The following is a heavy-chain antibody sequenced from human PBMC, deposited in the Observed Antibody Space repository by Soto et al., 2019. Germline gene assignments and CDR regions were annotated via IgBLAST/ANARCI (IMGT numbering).Heavy chain of an antibody. CDR3: ARVQTYSSSWYHFNY. CDR2: INPSGGNT. J-gene: IGHJ4*02. Sequence: QVQLVQSGSEVKRPGASVKVSCKASGYTFTDYYMHWVRQAPGQGLEWMGIINPSGGNTKYAQKFQGRVTMTRDTSTSTGYMELSSLRSEDTAVYDCARVQTYSSSWYHFNYWGQGTLVTVSS. D-gene: IGHD6-19*01. CDR1: GYTFTDYY. V-gene: IGHV1-46*01.